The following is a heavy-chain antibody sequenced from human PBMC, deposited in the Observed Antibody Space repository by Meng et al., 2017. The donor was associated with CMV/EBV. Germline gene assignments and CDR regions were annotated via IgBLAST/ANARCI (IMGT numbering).Heavy chain of an antibody. J-gene: IGHJ4*02. CDR1: GFTLSNHW. Sequence: GESLKISCKGSGFTLSNHWLGWVRQMPGRGLECMGIIYPGDSETKYSPSFQGQVTMSADTSINTAYLQWSSRKASDTAMYYCTSLVGVINYWGQGTLVTVSS. V-gene: IGHV5-51*01. D-gene: IGHD3-10*01. CDR3: TSLVGVINY. CDR2: IYPGDSET.